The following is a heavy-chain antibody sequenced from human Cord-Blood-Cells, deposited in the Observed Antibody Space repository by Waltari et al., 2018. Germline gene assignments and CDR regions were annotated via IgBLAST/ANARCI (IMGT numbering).Heavy chain of an antibody. V-gene: IGHV4-39*01. CDR3: ARQGEVRGVYYFDY. D-gene: IGHD3-10*01. J-gene: IGHJ4*02. CDR1: GGSLSSSRYY. Sequence: QLQLQESGPGLVKPSETLSLTRTGSGGSLSSSRYYWRWFRQPPGKGLEWIGGFYYSGGTYYNPSLKSRVTISVDTSKNQFSLKLSSVTAADTAVYYCARQGEVRGVYYFDYWGQGTLVTVSS. CDR2: FYYSGGT.